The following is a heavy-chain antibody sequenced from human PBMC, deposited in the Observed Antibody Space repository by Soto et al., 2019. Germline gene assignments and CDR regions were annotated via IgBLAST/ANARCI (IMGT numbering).Heavy chain of an antibody. Sequence: SETLSLTCTVSGGSISSSSYYWGWIRQPPGQGLQWIGNIYYSGSTYYTPSLNSRVTISVDTSKNQFSLKLSSVTAADTAVYYCARDPRDGYNFRSFDYWGQGTLVTVSS. CDR2: IYYSGST. V-gene: IGHV4-39*07. CDR3: ARDPRDGYNFRSFDY. D-gene: IGHD5-12*01. CDR1: GGSISSSSYY. J-gene: IGHJ4*01.